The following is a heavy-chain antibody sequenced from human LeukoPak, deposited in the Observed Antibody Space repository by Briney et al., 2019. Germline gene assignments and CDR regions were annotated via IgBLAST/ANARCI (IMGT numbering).Heavy chain of an antibody. D-gene: IGHD3-10*01. J-gene: IGHJ4*02. V-gene: IGHV1-2*02. CDR3: ARDRDDFDY. CDR2: INPNSGGT. Sequence: GASVKVSCKASGYTFTSYGISWVRQAPGQGLEWMGWINPNSGGTNYARKFQGRVTMTRDTSISTAYMELSRLRSDDTAVYYCARDRDDFDYWGQGTLVTVSS. CDR1: GYTFTSYG.